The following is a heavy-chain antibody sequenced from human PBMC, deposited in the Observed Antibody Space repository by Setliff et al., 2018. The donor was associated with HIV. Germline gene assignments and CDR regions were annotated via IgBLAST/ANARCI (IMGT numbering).Heavy chain of an antibody. CDR1: GFAFGSFA. CDR3: VLGGLSSGWGVS. V-gene: IGHV3-23*01. Sequence: GGSLRLSCAASGFAFGSFAMSWIRQAPGKALEWVSSITDDGLSTFYAGSVRGRFTLSRDNSRNTLFLQMNSLRGEGTALYYCVLGGLSSGWGVSWGQGTLVTVSS. D-gene: IGHD6-19*01. CDR2: ITDDGLST. J-gene: IGHJ5*02.